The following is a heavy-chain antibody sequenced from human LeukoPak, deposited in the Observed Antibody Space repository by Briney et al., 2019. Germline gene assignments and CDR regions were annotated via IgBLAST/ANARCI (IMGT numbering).Heavy chain of an antibody. Sequence: GESLKISCKGSGYSFTSYWVGWVRQMPGKGLEWMGIIYPGDSDTRYSPSFQGQVTISADKSISTAYLQWSSLKASDTAMYYCARLSGATVYYYYMDVWGKGTTVIVSS. CDR2: IYPGDSDT. CDR1: GYSFTSYW. D-gene: IGHD1-26*01. CDR3: ARLSGATVYYYYMDV. V-gene: IGHV5-51*01. J-gene: IGHJ6*03.